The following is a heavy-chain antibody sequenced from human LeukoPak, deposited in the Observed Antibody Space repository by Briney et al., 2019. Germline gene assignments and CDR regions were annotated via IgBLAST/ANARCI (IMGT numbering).Heavy chain of an antibody. J-gene: IGHJ2*01. CDR2: ISAYNGNT. Sequence: ASVKVSCKASGYTFTSYGISWVRQAPGQGLEWMGWISAYNGNTNYAQKLQGRVTMTTDTSTSTAYMELRSLRSDDTAVYYCARMYYYGSGSYPHWYFDLWGRGTLATVSS. D-gene: IGHD3-10*01. CDR3: ARMYYYGSGSYPHWYFDL. CDR1: GYTFTSYG. V-gene: IGHV1-18*01.